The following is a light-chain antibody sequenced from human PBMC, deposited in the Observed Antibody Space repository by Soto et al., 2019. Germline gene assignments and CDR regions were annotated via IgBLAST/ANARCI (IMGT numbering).Light chain of an antibody. CDR3: KQYNSPIT. V-gene: IGKV1-5*03. Sequence: DIQIPPSPSTLSASVGAGVTITCRASQSISTWLAWYQQKPGTAPKLLIYKASSLQSGVPSSFSGSGSGTDFTLTITSLQPDDFATYYCKQYNSPITCGQGTRREIK. CDR2: KAS. CDR1: QSISTW. J-gene: IGKJ5*01.